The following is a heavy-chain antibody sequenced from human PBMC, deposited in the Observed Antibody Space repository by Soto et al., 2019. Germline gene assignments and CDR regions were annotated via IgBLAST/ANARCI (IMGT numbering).Heavy chain of an antibody. Sequence: EVQLVESGGGLVKPGGSLRLSCAASGFTFSSYSMNWVRQAPGKGLEWVSCISRSSNYIYYADSVKGRFTISRDNAKNSLYLQMNSLRAEDTAVYYCATESKIGSSDYWGQGTLVTVSS. J-gene: IGHJ4*02. CDR2: ISRSSNYI. D-gene: IGHD3-10*01. V-gene: IGHV3-21*01. CDR3: ATESKIGSSDY. CDR1: GFTFSSYS.